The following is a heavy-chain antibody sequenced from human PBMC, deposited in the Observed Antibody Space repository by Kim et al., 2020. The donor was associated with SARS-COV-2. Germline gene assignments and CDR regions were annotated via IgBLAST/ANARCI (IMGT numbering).Heavy chain of an antibody. J-gene: IGHJ6*02. CDR1: GFTFDDYG. V-gene: IGHV3-20*01. D-gene: IGHD1-7*01. CDR3: ARVTGTTMYYGMDV. Sequence: GGSLRLSCAASGFTFDDYGMSWVRQAPGKGLEWVSGINWNGGSTGYADSVKGRFTISRDNAKNSLYLQMNSLRAEDTALYHCARVTGTTMYYGMDVWGQGTTVTVSS. CDR2: INWNGGST.